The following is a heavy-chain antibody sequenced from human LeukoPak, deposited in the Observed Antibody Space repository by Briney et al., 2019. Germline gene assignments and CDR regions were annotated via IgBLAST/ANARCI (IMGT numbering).Heavy chain of an antibody. Sequence: SETLSLTXTVSGGPINNYYWSWIRQPPGKGLEWLGYISYSGSTRYNPSLESRLTISVDTSKNQFSLRLSSVTVADTAVYYCAKSYISSWSDFDYWGQGALVIVSS. CDR3: AKSYISSWSDFDY. CDR2: ISYSGST. D-gene: IGHD6-13*01. J-gene: IGHJ4*02. CDR1: GGPINNYY. V-gene: IGHV4-59*01.